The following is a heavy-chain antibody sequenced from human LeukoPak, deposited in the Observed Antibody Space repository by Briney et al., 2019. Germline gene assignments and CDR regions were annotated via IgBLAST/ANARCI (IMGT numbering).Heavy chain of an antibody. D-gene: IGHD4-23*01. J-gene: IGHJ4*02. Sequence: ASVKVSCKASGFTFTGYYIHWVRQAPGQGLEWMGYINPHSGGTNSPQKFQGRVTMTTDTSISAAYMELSSLISDDTAMYYCVREGNEPLSKNFDYWGQGTLVTVSS. CDR1: GFTFTGYY. V-gene: IGHV1-2*02. CDR2: INPHSGGT. CDR3: VREGNEPLSKNFDY.